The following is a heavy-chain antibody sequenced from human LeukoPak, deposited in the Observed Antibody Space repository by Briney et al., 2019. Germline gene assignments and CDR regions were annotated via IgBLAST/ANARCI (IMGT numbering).Heavy chain of an antibody. V-gene: IGHV4-30-2*01. CDR3: SRIAEQWWFDP. Sequence: SQSLSLTCAVSGGSISSGGLSLTWIRQPPGKGLEWIGYIYHSGSTYYSPSLESRVTISVDRSKNQFSLNLSSVTAADTAVYYCSRIAEQWWFDPWGQGTLVTVSS. J-gene: IGHJ5*02. CDR1: GGSISSGGLS. CDR2: IYHSGST. D-gene: IGHD6-19*01.